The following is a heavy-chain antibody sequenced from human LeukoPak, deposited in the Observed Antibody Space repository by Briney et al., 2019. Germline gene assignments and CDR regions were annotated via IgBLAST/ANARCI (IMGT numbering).Heavy chain of an antibody. CDR3: AKDSTFGGVIVKHNYFDY. Sequence: GGSLRLSCAASGFIFSSYAMSWVRQAPGKGLEWVSAISGSGGSTYYADSVKGRFTISRDNSKNTLYLQMNSLRAEDTAVYYCAKDSTFGGVIVKHNYFDYWGQGTLVTVSS. CDR1: GFIFSSYA. CDR2: ISGSGGST. J-gene: IGHJ4*02. D-gene: IGHD3-16*02. V-gene: IGHV3-23*01.